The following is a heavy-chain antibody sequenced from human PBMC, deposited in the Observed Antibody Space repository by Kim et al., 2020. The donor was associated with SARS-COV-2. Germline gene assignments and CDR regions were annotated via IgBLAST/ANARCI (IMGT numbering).Heavy chain of an antibody. Sequence: GETIYAQKFQGRVTMTEDTSTDTAYMELSSLRSEDTAVYYCATDYVDTDYWGQGTLVTVSS. J-gene: IGHJ4*02. CDR2: GET. V-gene: IGHV1-24*01. D-gene: IGHD5-18*01. CDR3: ATDYVDTDY.